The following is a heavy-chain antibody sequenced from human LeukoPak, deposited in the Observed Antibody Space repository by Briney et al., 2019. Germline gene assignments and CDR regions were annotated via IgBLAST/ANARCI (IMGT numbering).Heavy chain of an antibody. V-gene: IGHV3-53*01. CDR3: ARDPLYSSSGRLDAFDI. J-gene: IGHJ3*02. Sequence: PGGSLRLSCVASGFTVSSNYMSWVRQAPGKGLEWVSVIYSGGSTYYADSVKGRFTISRDNSKNTLYLQMNSLRAEDTAVYYCARDPLYSSSGRLDAFDIWGQGTMVTVSS. CDR1: GFTVSSNY. D-gene: IGHD6-13*01. CDR2: IYSGGST.